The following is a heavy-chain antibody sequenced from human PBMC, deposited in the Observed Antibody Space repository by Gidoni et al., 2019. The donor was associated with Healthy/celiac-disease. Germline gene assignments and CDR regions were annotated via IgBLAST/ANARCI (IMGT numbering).Heavy chain of an antibody. CDR2: ISSSSSYI. CDR3: GATVVSTAEYFQH. V-gene: IGHV3-21*01. D-gene: IGHD4-17*01. CDR1: GFTFSSYS. Sequence: EVQLVESGGGLVKPGGSLRLSCAASGFTFSSYSMNWVRQAPGKGLELVSSISSSSSYIYYADSVKGRFTISRDNAKNSLYLQMNSLRAEDTAVYYCGATVVSTAEYFQHWGQGTLVTVSS. J-gene: IGHJ1*01.